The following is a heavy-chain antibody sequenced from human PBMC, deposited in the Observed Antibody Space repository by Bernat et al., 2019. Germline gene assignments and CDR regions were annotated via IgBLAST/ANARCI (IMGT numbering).Heavy chain of an antibody. V-gene: IGHV4-34*01. D-gene: IGHD3-10*01. J-gene: IGHJ3*02. Sequence: QVQLQQWGAGLLKPSETLSLTCAVYGGSFSGYYWSWIRQPPGKGLEWIGEINHSGSTNYNPSLKSRVTISVDTSKNQFFLKLSSVTAADTAVYYCARTSLVLLWFGELKRDAFDIWGQGTMVTVSS. CDR1: GGSFSGYY. CDR3: ARTSLVLLWFGELKRDAFDI. CDR2: INHSGST.